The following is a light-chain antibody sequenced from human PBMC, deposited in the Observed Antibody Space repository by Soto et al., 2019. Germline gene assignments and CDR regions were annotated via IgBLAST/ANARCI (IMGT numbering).Light chain of an antibody. CDR1: QSVSSSY. Sequence: EIVLTQSPGTLSLSPGERATLSCRASQSVSSSYLAWYQQKPGQAPRLLIYGASSRATGIPDRFSGSGSGTDFTLTISRLEPEDFAVYYCQQDGSSPLTFGQGTRRE. V-gene: IGKV3-20*01. J-gene: IGKJ5*01. CDR3: QQDGSSPLT. CDR2: GAS.